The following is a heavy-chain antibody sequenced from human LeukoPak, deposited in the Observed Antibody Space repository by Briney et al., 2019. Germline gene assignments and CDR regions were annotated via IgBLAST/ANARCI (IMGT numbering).Heavy chain of an antibody. D-gene: IGHD2-2*02. Sequence: SVKVSCKASGGTFSSYAISWVRQAPGQGLEWMGRIIPIFGTANYAQKFQGRVTITTDESTSTAYMELSSLRSEDTAVYYCARERSVGPATAIPTFDYWGQGTLVTVSS. CDR3: ARERSVGPATAIPTFDY. CDR1: GGTFSSYA. J-gene: IGHJ4*02. CDR2: IIPIFGTA. V-gene: IGHV1-69*05.